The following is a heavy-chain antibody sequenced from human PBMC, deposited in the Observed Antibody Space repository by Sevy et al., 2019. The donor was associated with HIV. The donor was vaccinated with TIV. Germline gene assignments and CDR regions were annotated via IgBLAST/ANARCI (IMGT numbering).Heavy chain of an antibody. CDR1: GFTFSDYY. D-gene: IGHD3-16*01. Sequence: GGSLRLSCAASGFTFSDYYMSWIRQAPGKGLDWVSYISSSGSTIYYADFVKVRFTISRDNARNSLYLQMNSLRAEDTAVYYCASNIYDYVWGSYRGTYYFDYWGQGTLVTVSS. V-gene: IGHV3-11*01. J-gene: IGHJ4*02. CDR2: ISSSGSTI. CDR3: ASNIYDYVWGSYRGTYYFDY.